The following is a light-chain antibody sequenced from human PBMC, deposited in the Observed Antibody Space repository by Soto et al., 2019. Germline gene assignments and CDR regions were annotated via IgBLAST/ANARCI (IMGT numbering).Light chain of an antibody. CDR1: SSSIERNT. CDR2: LNS. CDR3: ATWDDSLNLLYV. V-gene: IGLV1-44*01. Sequence: QSALAQPPSASGTPGQRVTISCSGDSSSIERNTLSWYQQLPGMAPKLLIYLNSRRPSGVPDRFSGSKSGTSASLAISGLQSEDEAEYYCATWDDSLNLLYVFGTGTKVTVL. J-gene: IGLJ1*01.